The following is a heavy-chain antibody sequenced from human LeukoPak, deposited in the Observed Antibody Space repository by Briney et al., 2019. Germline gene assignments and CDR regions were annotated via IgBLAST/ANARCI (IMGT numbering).Heavy chain of an antibody. J-gene: IGHJ3*02. D-gene: IGHD3-22*01. CDR3: ARQGVFNYYDSSGRAFDI. Sequence: PSETLSLTCSVSGYSISSGYYWGWIRQPPGKGLEWIGSIYHSGSTYYNPSLKSRVTISVDTSKNQFSLKLSSVTAADTAVYYCARQGVFNYYDSSGRAFDIWGQGTMVTVSS. V-gene: IGHV4-38-2*02. CDR1: GYSISSGYY. CDR2: IYHSGST.